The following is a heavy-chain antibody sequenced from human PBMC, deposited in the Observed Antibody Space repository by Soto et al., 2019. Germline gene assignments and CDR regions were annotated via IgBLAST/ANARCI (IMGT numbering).Heavy chain of an antibody. V-gene: IGHV4-59*01. Sequence: SETLSLTCTVSGGSISSYYWSWIRQPPGKGLEWIGYIYYSGSTNYNPSLKSRVTISVDTSKNQFSLKLSSVTAADTAVYYCARDLFSIAAAGTAGNAFDIWGQGTMVT. CDR2: IYYSGST. CDR1: GGSISSYY. D-gene: IGHD6-13*01. CDR3: ARDLFSIAAAGTAGNAFDI. J-gene: IGHJ3*02.